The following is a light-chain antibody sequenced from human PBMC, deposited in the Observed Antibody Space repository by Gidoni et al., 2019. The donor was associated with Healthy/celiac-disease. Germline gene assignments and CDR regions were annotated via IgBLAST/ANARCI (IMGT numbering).Light chain of an antibody. CDR2: DAS. CDR1: QRVRSY. V-gene: IGKV3-11*01. J-gene: IGKJ4*01. CDR3: QQRSNWPPAT. Sequence: EIVLTQSPATLSLSPGERATISCRASQRVRSYLAWYQRKPGQAPRLLIYDASNRATGIPARFSGRGSATDFTLTISSLEPEDFAFYSCQQRSNWPPATFGGGTKVEI.